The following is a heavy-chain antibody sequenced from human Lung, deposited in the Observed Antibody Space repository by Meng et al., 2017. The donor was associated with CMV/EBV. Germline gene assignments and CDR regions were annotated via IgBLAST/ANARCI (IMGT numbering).Heavy chain of an antibody. Sequence: SXTXSLXCAVYGGSFSGYYCTWIRQSPGKGLEWIGDINHSGSTNYNPSLKSRVTISVDTSKKQCSLKLSSVTAADTAVYYCASIAAAGDTPFDYWGQGTRVTVDS. J-gene: IGHJ4*02. CDR3: ASIAAAGDTPFDY. D-gene: IGHD6-13*01. CDR1: GGSFSGYY. CDR2: INHSGST. V-gene: IGHV4-34*01.